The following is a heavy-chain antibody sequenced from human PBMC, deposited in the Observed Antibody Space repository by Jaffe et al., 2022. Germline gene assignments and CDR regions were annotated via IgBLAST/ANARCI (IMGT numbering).Heavy chain of an antibody. J-gene: IGHJ4*02. Sequence: EVQLLESGGGLVQPGGSLRLSCAASGFTFSSYAMSWVRQAPGKGLEWVSAISGSGGSTYYADSVKGRFTISRDNSKNTLYLQMNSLRAEDTAVYYCAKVRGEQWLSDVYYFDYWGQGTLVTVSS. D-gene: IGHD6-19*01. CDR2: ISGSGGST. V-gene: IGHV3-23*01. CDR1: GFTFSSYA. CDR3: AKVRGEQWLSDVYYFDY.